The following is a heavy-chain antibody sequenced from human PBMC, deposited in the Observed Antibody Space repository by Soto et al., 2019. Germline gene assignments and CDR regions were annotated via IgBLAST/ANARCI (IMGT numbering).Heavy chain of an antibody. CDR3: ARDQGVVLVPAAMDV. CDR1: GYIFSGYY. D-gene: IGHD2-2*01. J-gene: IGHJ6*02. CDR2: INPSGGST. Sequence: ASVKVSCKASGYIFSGYYIHWVRQAPGQGLEWMGIINPSGGSTTYAQKLQGRVTMTTDTSTSTVYMELRSLRSDDTAVYYCARDQGVVLVPAAMDVWGQRTKVTVSS. V-gene: IGHV1-46*01.